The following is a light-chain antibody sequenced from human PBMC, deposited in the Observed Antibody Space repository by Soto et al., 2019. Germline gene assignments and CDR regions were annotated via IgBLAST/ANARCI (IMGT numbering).Light chain of an antibody. CDR3: QQYGSSPYT. CDR2: GAS. Sequence: EIVLTQSPGTLSLSPGERATLSCRASQSVSINYLAWYQQKPGQAPRLLIYGASSRATGIPDRFSGSGSGTDFTLTISRPEPEDFAVYYCQQYGSSPYTFGQGTKLEIK. J-gene: IGKJ2*01. V-gene: IGKV3-20*01. CDR1: QSVSINY.